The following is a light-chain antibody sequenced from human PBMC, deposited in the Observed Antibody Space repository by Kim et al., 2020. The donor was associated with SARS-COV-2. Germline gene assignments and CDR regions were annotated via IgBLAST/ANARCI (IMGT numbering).Light chain of an antibody. CDR3: AAWDDSLSGPV. CDR2: RNN. V-gene: IGLV1-47*01. Sequence: ELTQPPSASGTPGQRVTISCSGSSSNIGSNYVYWYQQLPGTAPKLLIYRNNQRPSGVPDRFSGSKSGTSASLAISGLRSEDEADYYCAAWDDSLSGPVYGGGTQLTVL. CDR1: SSNIGSNY. J-gene: IGLJ3*02.